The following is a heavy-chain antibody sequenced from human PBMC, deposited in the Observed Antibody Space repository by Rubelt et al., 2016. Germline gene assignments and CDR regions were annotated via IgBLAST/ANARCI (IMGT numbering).Heavy chain of an antibody. CDR3: AREAFNTQSTTYYYYGMDV. V-gene: IGHV3-11*05. J-gene: IGHJ6*02. D-gene: IGHD1-1*01. CDR2: ISSSSSYT. Sequence: VSYISSSSSYTNYADSVKGRFTISRDNAKNSLYLQMNSLRAEDTAVYYCAREAFNTQSTTYYYYGMDVWGQGTTVTVSS.